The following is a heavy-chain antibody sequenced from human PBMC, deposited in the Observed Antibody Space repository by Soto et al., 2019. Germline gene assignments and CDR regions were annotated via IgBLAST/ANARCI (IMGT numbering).Heavy chain of an antibody. J-gene: IGHJ4*02. CDR1: GFTFSGSA. CDR3: TRHPPTDSSSPVDY. CDR2: IRSKANSYAT. D-gene: IGHD6-6*01. V-gene: IGHV3-73*01. Sequence: GGSLRLSCAVSGFTFSGSAMHWVRQASGKGLEWVGRIRSKANSYATAYAASVKGRFTISRDDSKNTAYLQMNSLKTEDTAVYYCTRHPPTDSSSPVDYWGQGTLVTVSS.